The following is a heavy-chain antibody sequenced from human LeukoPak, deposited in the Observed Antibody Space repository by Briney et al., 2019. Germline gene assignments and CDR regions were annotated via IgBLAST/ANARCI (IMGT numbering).Heavy chain of an antibody. CDR2: ISSSSSYI. V-gene: IGHV3-21*01. D-gene: IGHD1-26*01. CDR3: ARDPVGASNFDY. J-gene: IGHJ4*02. CDR1: GFTFSSYS. Sequence: PGGSLRLSCAASGFTFSSYSMNWVRQAPGKGLEWVSSISSSSSYIYYADSVKGRFTISRDNAKNSLYLQMNSLRAEDTAVYYCARDPVGASNFDYWGQGTLVTVSS.